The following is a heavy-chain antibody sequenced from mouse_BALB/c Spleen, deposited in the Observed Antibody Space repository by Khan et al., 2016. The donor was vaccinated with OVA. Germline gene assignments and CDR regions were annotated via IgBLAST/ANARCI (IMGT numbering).Heavy chain of an antibody. CDR1: GFAFSSYD. J-gene: IGHJ4*01. V-gene: IGHV5-12-1*01. D-gene: IGHD2-14*01. CDR3: ARSYRFYAMDY. Sequence: EVELVESGGGLVKPGGSLKLSCAASGFAFSSYDMSWVRQTPEKRLEWVAYISNGGINTYYPDTVKGRFSISRDNAKNTLNLQVSSLESEDTAMYYCARSYRFYAMDYWGQGTSVTVSS. CDR2: ISNGGINT.